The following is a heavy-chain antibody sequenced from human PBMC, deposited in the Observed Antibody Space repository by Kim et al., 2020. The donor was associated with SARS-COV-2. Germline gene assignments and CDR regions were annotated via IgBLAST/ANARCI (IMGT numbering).Heavy chain of an antibody. CDR1: GFIFSSYA. D-gene: IGHD6-19*01. V-gene: IGHV3-23*01. CDR2: ISGSGSRT. Sequence: GGSLRLSCEASGFIFSSYAMSWVRQAPGKGLEWVSTISGSGSRTYYPDSVRGRFTISRDNSKNTVHLQMDSLRAEDTAIYYCAKDDSFPTSAWFDYWGQG. CDR3: AKDDSFPTSAWFDY. J-gene: IGHJ4*02.